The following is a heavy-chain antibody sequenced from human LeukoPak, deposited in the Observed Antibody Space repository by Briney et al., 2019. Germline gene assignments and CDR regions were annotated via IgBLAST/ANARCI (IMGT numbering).Heavy chain of an antibody. CDR2: ISWNSGSI. D-gene: IGHD3-10*01. Sequence: GGSLRLSCAASGFTFDDYAMHWVRHAPGKGLEWVSGISWNSGSIGYADSVKGRFTISRDNSKNTLYLQMNSLRAEDTAVYYCASVSYGSGSYYQRFTQTTTGQAYDYWGQGTLVTVSS. J-gene: IGHJ4*02. CDR3: ASVSYGSGSYYQRFTQTTTGQAYDY. CDR1: GFTFDDYA. V-gene: IGHV3-9*01.